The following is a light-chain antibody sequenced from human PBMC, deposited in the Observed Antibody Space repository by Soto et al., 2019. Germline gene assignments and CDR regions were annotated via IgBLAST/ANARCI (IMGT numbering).Light chain of an antibody. CDR1: QSISGW. CDR3: QQYDTYWT. J-gene: IGKJ1*01. Sequence: DIQMTQSPSTLSASVGDRVIITCRASQSISGWLAWYQQKPGKAPKLLIYKASTLESGFPSRFSGSGSGTEFTLTISSLQPDDFATYYCQQYDTYWTFGQGTKVDIK. V-gene: IGKV1-5*03. CDR2: KAS.